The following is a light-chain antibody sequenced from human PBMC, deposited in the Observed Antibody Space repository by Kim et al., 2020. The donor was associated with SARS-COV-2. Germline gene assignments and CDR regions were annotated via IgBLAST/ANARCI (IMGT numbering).Light chain of an antibody. CDR3: QQYGSSPYS. V-gene: IGKV3-20*01. CDR1: QSVSSTY. CDR2: GAS. J-gene: IGKJ2*03. Sequence: LSPGERAALSCRASQSVSSTYLAWYQQKPGQAPRLLIYGASSRATGIPDRFSGSGSGTDFTLTITRLEPEDFAVYYCQQYGSSPYSFGQGTKLEI.